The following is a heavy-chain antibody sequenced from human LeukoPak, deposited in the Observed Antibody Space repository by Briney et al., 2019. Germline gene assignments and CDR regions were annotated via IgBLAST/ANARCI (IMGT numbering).Heavy chain of an antibody. V-gene: IGHV4-34*01. CDR1: GGSFSGYY. Sequence: SETLSLTCAVYGGSFSGYYWSWIRQPPGKGLEWIGEINHSGSTNYNPSLKSRVTISVDTSKNQFSLKLSSVTAADTAVYYCARLAYCGGDCLAAFDIWGQGTMVTVSS. CDR2: INHSGST. CDR3: ARLAYCGGDCLAAFDI. J-gene: IGHJ3*02. D-gene: IGHD2-21*02.